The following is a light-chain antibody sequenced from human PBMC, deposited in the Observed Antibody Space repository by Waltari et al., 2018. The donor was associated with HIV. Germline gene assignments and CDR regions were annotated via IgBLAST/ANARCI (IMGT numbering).Light chain of an antibody. V-gene: IGLV4-69*01. CDR1: SGHTTYA. Sequence: QLVLTQSPSASASLRASVKLTCTLSSGHTTYAIAWHQQQPETGPRFLMKVNSDGSHTRGDGSPDRFSGSSSGAQRYLTISSLQSADEADYYCQTWGSGIAVFGGGTKLTVL. CDR2: VNSDGSH. CDR3: QTWGSGIAV. J-gene: IGLJ2*01.